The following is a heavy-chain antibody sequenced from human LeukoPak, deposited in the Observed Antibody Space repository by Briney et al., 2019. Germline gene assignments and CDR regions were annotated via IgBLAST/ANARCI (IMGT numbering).Heavy chain of an antibody. V-gene: IGHV7-4-1*02. Sequence: ASVKVSCKASGYTFTSYAMNWVRQAPGQGLEWMGWINTNTGNPTYAQGFTGRFVFSLDTSVSTAYLQISSLKAEDTAVYYCARASGGLRYFDWLLLGMDVWGQGTTVTVSS. CDR1: GYTFTSYA. CDR2: INTNTGNP. J-gene: IGHJ6*02. CDR3: ARASGGLRYFDWLLLGMDV. D-gene: IGHD3-9*01.